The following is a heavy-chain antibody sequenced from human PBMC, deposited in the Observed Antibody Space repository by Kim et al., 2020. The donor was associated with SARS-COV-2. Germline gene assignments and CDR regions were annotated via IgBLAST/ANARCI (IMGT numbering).Heavy chain of an antibody. CDR3: ASNDDRPRLPPWVAVDI. CDR2: IYYSGST. V-gene: IGHV4-39*01. CDR1: GGSISSSSYY. J-gene: IGHJ3*02. D-gene: IGHD2-15*01. Sequence: SETLSLTCTVSGGSISSSSYYWGWIRQPPGKGLEWIGSIYYSGSTYYNPSLKSRVTISVDTSKNQFSLKMSSVTAADTAVYYCASNDDRPRLPPWVAVDICGAETMVTASP.